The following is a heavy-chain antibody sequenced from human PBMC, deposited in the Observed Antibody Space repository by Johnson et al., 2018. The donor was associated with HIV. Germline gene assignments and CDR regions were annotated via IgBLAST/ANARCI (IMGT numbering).Heavy chain of an antibody. D-gene: IGHD3-3*01. Sequence: QVQLVESGGGVVQPGRSLRLSCAASEFTFSTFSRNAMHWVRQAPGKGLEWVTFIQYDGTKVYYADSVKGRFTSARDNSKNMLYLQMNNLRVEDTAVYYCAKDVGNYWPDAFDIWGQGAVVTVSS. CDR1: EFTFSTFSRNA. J-gene: IGHJ3*02. CDR3: AKDVGNYWPDAFDI. V-gene: IGHV3-30*04. CDR2: IQYDGTKV.